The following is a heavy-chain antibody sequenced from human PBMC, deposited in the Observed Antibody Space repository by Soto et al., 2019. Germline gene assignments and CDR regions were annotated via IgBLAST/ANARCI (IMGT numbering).Heavy chain of an antibody. CDR1: GSTFTSYY. V-gene: IGHV1-46*01. CDR3: AREILSPDFYFHGMDV. J-gene: IGHJ6*02. CDR2: INPSGGST. D-gene: IGHD2-15*01. Sequence: AYVMFSFTASGSTFTSYYMHWVRQAPGQGLEWMGIINPSGGSTSYAQKFQGRVTMTTDTSTSTAYMELRSLRSDDTAVYYCAREILSPDFYFHGMDVWGQGTTVTVSS.